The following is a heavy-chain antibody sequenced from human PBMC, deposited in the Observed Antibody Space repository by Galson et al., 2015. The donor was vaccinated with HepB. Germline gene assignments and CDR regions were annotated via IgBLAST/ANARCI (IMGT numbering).Heavy chain of an antibody. J-gene: IGHJ4*02. CDR2: ISSSSSTI. CDR3: AREREGYYYDSSGYIDY. CDR1: GFTFSSYS. Sequence: SLRLSCAASGFTFSSYSMNWVRQAPGKGLEWVSYISSSSSTIYYADSVKGRFTISRDNAKNSLYLQMNSLRDEDTAVYYCAREREGYYYDSSGYIDYWGQGTLVTVSS. D-gene: IGHD3-22*01. V-gene: IGHV3-48*02.